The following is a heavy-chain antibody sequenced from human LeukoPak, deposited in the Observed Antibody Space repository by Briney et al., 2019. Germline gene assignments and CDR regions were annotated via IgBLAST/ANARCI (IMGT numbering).Heavy chain of an antibody. V-gene: IGHV4-39*01. CDR1: GGSISSSRYY. CDR2: IYYSGST. CDR3: AKVVQYTASTGTGLDY. D-gene: IGHD6-13*01. J-gene: IGHJ4*02. Sequence: SETLSLTCTVSGGSISSSRYYWGWIRQPPGKGLEWIGSIYYSGSTYYNPSLKSRVTISVDTSNNQFYLKLSSVTAADTAIYYCAKVVQYTASTGTGLDYWGQGTLVTVSS.